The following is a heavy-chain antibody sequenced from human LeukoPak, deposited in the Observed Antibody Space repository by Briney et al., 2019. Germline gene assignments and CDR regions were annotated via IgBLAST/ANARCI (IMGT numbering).Heavy chain of an antibody. CDR3: AREPLLPYIPYWYFDL. D-gene: IGHD2-2*02. V-gene: IGHV4-4*07. Sequence: SETLSLTCTVSGGSISSYYWSWIRQPAGKGLERIGRIYTSGSTNYNPSLKSRVTMSVDTSKNQFSLKLSSVTAADTAVYYCAREPLLPYIPYWYFDLWGRGTLVTVSS. J-gene: IGHJ2*01. CDR1: GGSISSYY. CDR2: IYTSGST.